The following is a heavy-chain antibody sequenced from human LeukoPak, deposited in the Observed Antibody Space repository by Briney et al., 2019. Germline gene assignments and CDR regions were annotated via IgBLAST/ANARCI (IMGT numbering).Heavy chain of an antibody. CDR3: ARAVSGRFDY. D-gene: IGHD6-19*01. Sequence: ASETLCPTCTVSGGSMSPYHWSWLGQPPGKGLEWTGYIYYSGSTNYNPSLESRVTISVDTSKNQFSLKLSSVTAADTAIYYCARAVSGRFDYWGQGTLVTVSS. V-gene: IGHV4-59*08. CDR1: GGSMSPYH. CDR2: IYYSGST. J-gene: IGHJ4*02.